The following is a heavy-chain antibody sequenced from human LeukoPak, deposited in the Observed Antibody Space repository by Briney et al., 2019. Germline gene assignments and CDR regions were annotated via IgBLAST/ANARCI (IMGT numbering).Heavy chain of an antibody. CDR2: IKPIATGGTT. Sequence: GGSLRLSCTASGFSFSDAWMTWVRQAPGKGLEWVGRIKPIATGGTTEYAAPMKGRFTISRDDSKNTVYLQMNSLESEDTAVYYCTTPPDWGQGTLVTVSS. J-gene: IGHJ4*02. CDR1: GFSFSDAW. V-gene: IGHV3-15*01. CDR3: TTPPD.